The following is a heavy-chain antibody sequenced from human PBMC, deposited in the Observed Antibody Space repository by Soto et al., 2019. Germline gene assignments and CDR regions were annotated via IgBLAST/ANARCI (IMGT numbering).Heavy chain of an antibody. V-gene: IGHV3-23*01. CDR2: ISGSGGST. CDR3: AKPDSSGYYYAALYY. D-gene: IGHD3-22*01. CDR1: GFTFSSYA. Sequence: PGGSLRLSCAASGFTFSSYAMSWVRQAPGKGLEWVSAISGSGGSTYYADSVKGRFTISRDNSKNTLYLQMNSLRAEDTAVYYCAKPDSSGYYYAALYYWGQGTLVTVSS. J-gene: IGHJ4*02.